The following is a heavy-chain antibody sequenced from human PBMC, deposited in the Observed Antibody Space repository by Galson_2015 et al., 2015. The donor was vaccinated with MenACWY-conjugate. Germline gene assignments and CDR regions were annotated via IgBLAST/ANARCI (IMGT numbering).Heavy chain of an antibody. D-gene: IGHD5-12*01. CDR3: ARLRYGGYDWSESYFDY. CDR1: GYSFTSYW. J-gene: IGHJ4*02. Sequence: QSGAEVKKPGESLKISCKGSGYSFTSYWIGWVRQMPGKGLEWMGIIYPGDSDTRYSPSLQGPATISADKSISTAYLQWSSLKASDTAIYYCARLRYGGYDWSESYFDYWGQGTLVTVSS. V-gene: IGHV5-51*03. CDR2: IYPGDSDT.